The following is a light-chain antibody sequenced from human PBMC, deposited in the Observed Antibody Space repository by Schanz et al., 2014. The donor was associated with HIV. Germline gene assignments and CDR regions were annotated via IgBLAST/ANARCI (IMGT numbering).Light chain of an antibody. CDR2: KAS. CDR3: QQYNSYSVT. V-gene: IGKV1-5*03. Sequence: IQMTQSPSTVSASIGDRVTITCRASQTISSWLAWYQQKPGKVPKLLIYKASNLESGVPSRFSGGGSGTEFTLTISSLQPDDFATYYCQQYNSYSVTFGQGTRLEIK. CDR1: QTISSW. J-gene: IGKJ5*01.